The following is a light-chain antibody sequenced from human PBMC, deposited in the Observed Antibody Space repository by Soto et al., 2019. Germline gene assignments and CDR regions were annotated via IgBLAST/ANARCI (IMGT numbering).Light chain of an antibody. CDR1: SSNIGAGYD. J-gene: IGLJ1*01. CDR3: QSYDSSLSGYV. V-gene: IGLV1-40*01. Sequence: QSVLTQPPSVSRAPGQRITISCTGSSSNIGAGYDVHWYQQLPGTAPKVLIYGNSNRPSGVPDRLSGSKSGTSASLAITGLQAEDEADYYCQSYDSSLSGYVFGTGTKLTVL. CDR2: GNS.